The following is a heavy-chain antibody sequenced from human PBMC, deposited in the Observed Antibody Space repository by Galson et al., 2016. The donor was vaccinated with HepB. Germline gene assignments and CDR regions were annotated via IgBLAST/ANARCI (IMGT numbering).Heavy chain of an antibody. CDR1: GYTFTNSW. CDR2: IFPRDSDT. J-gene: IGHJ4*02. D-gene: IGHD3-10*01. V-gene: IGHV5-51*01. CDR3: ARRAGITRRDFDS. Sequence: QSGAEVKKPGDFLKISCKASGYTFTNSWIGWVRQTPGKGLEWMGIIFPRDSDTRYSPSFQGQVTISADKSISTAYLQWSSLKASDTAMYFCARRAGITRRDFDSCGQGSLVTVSS.